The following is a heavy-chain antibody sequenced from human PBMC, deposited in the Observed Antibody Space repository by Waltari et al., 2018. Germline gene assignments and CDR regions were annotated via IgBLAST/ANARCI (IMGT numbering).Heavy chain of an antibody. CDR2: INHSGST. CDR1: GGSFGGSS. CDR3: ARWSPAYGWYFYYYYYGMDV. D-gene: IGHD6-19*01. V-gene: IGHV4-34*01. J-gene: IGHJ6*02. Sequence: QVQLQQWGAGLLKPSETLSLPCAVYGGSFGGSSWSGFRHPPGTGLEWIGEINHSGSTNYNPSLKSRVTISVDTSKNQFSLKLSSVTAADTAVYYCARWSPAYGWYFYYYYYGMDVWGQGTTVTVSS.